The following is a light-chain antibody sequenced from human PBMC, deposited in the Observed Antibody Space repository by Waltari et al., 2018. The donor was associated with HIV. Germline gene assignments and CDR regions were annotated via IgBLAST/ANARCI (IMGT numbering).Light chain of an antibody. J-gene: IGLJ1*01. CDR3: CSCPRSGIRYV. V-gene: IGLV2-23*02. CDR2: EVT. Sequence: QSALTQPASVSGSPGQSITISCTGTSSNVWSDDLVSWYQQHPGEAPKLTIYEVTKRRSGVSNRFSGSKSGNTASLTSSGLQAEDEADYYCCSCPRSGIRYVFGTGTKVTVL. CDR1: SSNVWSDDL.